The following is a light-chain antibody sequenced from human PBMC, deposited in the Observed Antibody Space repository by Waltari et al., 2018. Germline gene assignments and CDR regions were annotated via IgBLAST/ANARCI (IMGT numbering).Light chain of an antibody. CDR2: GAT. Sequence: EIVLTQSPATLSVSRGERASLSCRASQSISSDLAWYQHKPGQAPRRLIYGATTRASSDPARPSGTGSGTEFPLTISSLQAEDFAVYYCQQYNNWPPNYPFGQGTKLEIK. V-gene: IGKV3-15*01. J-gene: IGKJ2*01. CDR3: QQYNNWPPNYP. CDR1: QSISSD.